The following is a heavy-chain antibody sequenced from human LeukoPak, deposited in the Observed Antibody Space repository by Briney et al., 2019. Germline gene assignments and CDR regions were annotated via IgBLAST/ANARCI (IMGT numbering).Heavy chain of an antibody. D-gene: IGHD3-22*01. CDR1: GFTVSSNY. CDR3: ARASLTMIVPIPLGI. Sequence: PGGSLRLSCAASGFTVSSNYMSWVRQAPGKGLEWVSVIYSGGSTYYADSVKGRFTISRDNSKNTLYLQMNSLRAEDTAVYYCARASLTMIVPIPLGIWGQGTMVTVSS. CDR2: IYSGGST. J-gene: IGHJ3*02. V-gene: IGHV3-66*01.